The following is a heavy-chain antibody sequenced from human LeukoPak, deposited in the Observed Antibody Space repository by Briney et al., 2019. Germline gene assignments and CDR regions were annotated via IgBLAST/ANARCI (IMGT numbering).Heavy chain of an antibody. CDR2: ISSSGSTI. J-gene: IGHJ6*02. CDR3: ARDDDFWSGSGYYYYGMDV. CDR1: GFTFSSYE. D-gene: IGHD3-3*01. Sequence: QPRGSLRLSCAASGFTFSSYEMNWVRQAPGKGLEWVSYISSSGSTIYYADSVKGRFTISRDNAKNSLYLQMNSLRAEDTAVYYCARDDDFWSGSGYYYYGMDVWGQGTTVTVSS. V-gene: IGHV3-48*03.